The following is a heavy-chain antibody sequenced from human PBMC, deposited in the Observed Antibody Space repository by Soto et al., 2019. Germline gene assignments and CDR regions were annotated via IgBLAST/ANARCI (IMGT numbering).Heavy chain of an antibody. V-gene: IGHV3-7*01. CDR2: IKEDGSEK. CDR3: ARSLPFDY. Sequence: DVKLVESGGGLVQPGGSLRLSCAASGFTFNTFWMYWVRQAPGKGLEWVANIKEDGSEKFYADSVRGRFTISRDNAQKVVFLQMNSLRDEDTAVYFCARSLPFDYWGQGTLVTVSS. J-gene: IGHJ4*02. CDR1: GFTFNTFW.